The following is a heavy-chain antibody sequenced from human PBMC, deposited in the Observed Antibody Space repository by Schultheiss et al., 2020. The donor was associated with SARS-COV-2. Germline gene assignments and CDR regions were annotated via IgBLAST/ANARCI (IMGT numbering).Heavy chain of an antibody. CDR3: ARELVDIVVVVAARVFDY. V-gene: IGHV3-33*01. J-gene: IGHJ4*02. CDR1: GFTFSSYG. Sequence: GESLKISCAASGFTFSSYGMHWVRQAPGKGLEWVAVIWYDGSNKYYADSVKGRFTISRENAKNSLYLQMNSLRAGDTAVYYCARELVDIVVVVAARVFDYWGQGTLVTVSS. D-gene: IGHD2-15*01. CDR2: IWYDGSNK.